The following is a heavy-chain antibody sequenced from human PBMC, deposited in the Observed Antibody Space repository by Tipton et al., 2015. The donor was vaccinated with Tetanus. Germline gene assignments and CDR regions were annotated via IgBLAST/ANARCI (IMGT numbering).Heavy chain of an antibody. D-gene: IGHD2-8*01. CDR3: ARAHCTDGVCNFDF. CDR1: GYIFNNYW. V-gene: IGHV5-51*01. Sequence: MQLVQSGGEVKKPGESLKISCKGSGYIFNNYWIGWVRQKPGKGLEWMGIIYPGDSDTRYSPSFQGRVTISVEKSINTAYLQWSSLKASDTSMFYCARAHCTDGVCNFDFWGQGALVSVAS. J-gene: IGHJ4*02. CDR2: IYPGDSDT.